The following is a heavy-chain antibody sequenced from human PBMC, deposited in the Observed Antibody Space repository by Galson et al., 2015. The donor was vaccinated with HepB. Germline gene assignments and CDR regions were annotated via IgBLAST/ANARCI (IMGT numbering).Heavy chain of an antibody. CDR2: ISSSGGRT. V-gene: IGHV3-23*01. J-gene: IGHJ6*02. CDR1: GFTFNNYA. D-gene: IGHD3-9*01. Sequence: SLRLSCAASGFTFNNYAMSWVRQAPAKGLEWVSGISSSGGRTYYADSVKGRFTISRDNSKNTLYVQVNSLRVEDTAVYYCAKSPSYDILTGYYPHYHYDGMDVWGQGTTVTVSS. CDR3: AKSPSYDILTGYYPHYHYDGMDV.